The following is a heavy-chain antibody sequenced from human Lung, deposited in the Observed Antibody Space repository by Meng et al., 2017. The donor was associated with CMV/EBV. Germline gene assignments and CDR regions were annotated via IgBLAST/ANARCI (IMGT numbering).Heavy chain of an antibody. V-gene: IGHV3-23*01. Sequence: GGSLKISCAASGFPFRSYAMSWVRQAPGKGLEWVSSISGSVGNTYYAYSVKGRFTISRDNSGDTLYMQMSSLRAEDTAVYYCAREAAMVGYYTNWFDAWGQGALVTVSS. CDR2: ISGSVGNT. D-gene: IGHD5-18*01. CDR1: GFPFRSYA. J-gene: IGHJ5*02. CDR3: AREAAMVGYYTNWFDA.